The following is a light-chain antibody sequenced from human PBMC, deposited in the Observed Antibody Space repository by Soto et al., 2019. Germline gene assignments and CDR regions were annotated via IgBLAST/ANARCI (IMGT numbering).Light chain of an antibody. V-gene: IGKV3D-20*02. Sequence: EIVLTHSPATLSLSPGERATLSCSASQSVSSYYLAWYQQKPGQAPRLLIYAASSRATGIPDRFSGGGSGTDFTLTISRLEPEDFAVYCCQQYNNWPITFGQGTRLEIK. CDR1: QSVSSYY. CDR3: QQYNNWPIT. CDR2: AAS. J-gene: IGKJ5*01.